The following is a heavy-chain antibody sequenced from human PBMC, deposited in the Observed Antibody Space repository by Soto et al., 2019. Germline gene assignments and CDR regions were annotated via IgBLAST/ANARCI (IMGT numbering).Heavy chain of an antibody. CDR3: ASSYGSGYRAFDY. CDR2: VNPIVSMS. Sequence: SVKVSCKASGDTFNFYSINWVRQAPGLGLEWMGRVNPIVSMSNYAQKFQGRVTMTADTAYMELSSLRSEDTAIYYCASSYGSGYRAFDYWG. V-gene: IGHV1-69*02. J-gene: IGHJ4*01. CDR1: GDTFNFYS. D-gene: IGHD3-10*01.